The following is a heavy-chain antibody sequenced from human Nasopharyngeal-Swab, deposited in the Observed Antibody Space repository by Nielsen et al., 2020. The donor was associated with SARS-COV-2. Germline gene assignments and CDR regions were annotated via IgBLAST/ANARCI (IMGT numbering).Heavy chain of an antibody. D-gene: IGHD6-19*01. CDR1: GASISSSNYY. V-gene: IGHV4-39*01. J-gene: IGHJ4*01. Sequence: GSLRLSCTVSGASISSSNYYWGWIRQPPGKGLEWIVTIYYSGNTYFNPSLKSRVTMSVDTSKHQFSLNLSSVTAADTALYYCARHSSGWSFDYWDHGTLVTVSS. CDR2: IYYSGNT. CDR3: ARHSSGWSFDY.